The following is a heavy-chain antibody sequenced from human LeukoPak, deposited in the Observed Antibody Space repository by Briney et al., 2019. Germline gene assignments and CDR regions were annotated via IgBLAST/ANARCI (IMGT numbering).Heavy chain of an antibody. V-gene: IGHV1-18*01. CDR1: GYTFTNYG. D-gene: IGHD3-16*01. J-gene: IGHJ4*02. CDR2: ISPYNGKT. Sequence: ASVEVSCKASGYTFTNYGIIWVRQAPGQGLEYMGWISPYNGKTNYPQKVQGRVALTTDTSTATAFMELRGLTSDDTAVYFCSRSHGGSLGPLFDYWGGEPLVTVSS. CDR3: SRSHGGSLGPLFDY.